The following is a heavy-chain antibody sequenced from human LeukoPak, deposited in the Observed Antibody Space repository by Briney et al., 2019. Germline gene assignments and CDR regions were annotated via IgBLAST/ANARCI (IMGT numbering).Heavy chain of an antibody. CDR3: ARGGYYAMDV. Sequence: PGGSPRLSCAASIFIFSNFDLHWVRQAPGEGLEWVAVISHDGRNDFYGDSVKGRFTISRDNSQNTLYLQMNSLRAEDTAVYYCARGGYYAMDVWGQGTTVTVSS. J-gene: IGHJ6*02. CDR1: IFIFSNFD. V-gene: IGHV3-30*03. CDR2: ISHDGRND.